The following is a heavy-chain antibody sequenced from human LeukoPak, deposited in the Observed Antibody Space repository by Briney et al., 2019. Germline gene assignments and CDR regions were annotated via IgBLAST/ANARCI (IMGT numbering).Heavy chain of an antibody. J-gene: IGHJ5*02. Sequence: PGGSLRLSCAASGFTLSSYWMGWVRQAPGKGLEWVANIKQDGSEKYYVDSMKGRFTISRDNAENSLYLQMNSLRAEDTAVYYCARDPGGSPDSSGYLGGWFDPWGQGTLVTVSS. V-gene: IGHV3-7*03. CDR1: GFTLSSYW. CDR2: IKQDGSEK. D-gene: IGHD3-22*01. CDR3: ARDPGGSPDSSGYLGGWFDP.